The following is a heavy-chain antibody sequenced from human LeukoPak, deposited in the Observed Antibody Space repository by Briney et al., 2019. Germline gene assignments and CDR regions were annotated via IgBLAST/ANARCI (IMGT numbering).Heavy chain of an antibody. J-gene: IGHJ4*02. CDR3: ARGHHIVVVTAPNYFDY. Sequence: GGSLRLCCAASGFTFSSYAMSWVRQAAGKGLEWVSAISGSGGNTYYVDSVKGRFTISRDNAKNSLYLQMNSLRAEDTAVYYCARGHHIVVVTAPNYFDYWGQGTLVTVSS. CDR2: ISGSGGNT. CDR1: GFTFSSYA. V-gene: IGHV3-23*01. D-gene: IGHD2-21*02.